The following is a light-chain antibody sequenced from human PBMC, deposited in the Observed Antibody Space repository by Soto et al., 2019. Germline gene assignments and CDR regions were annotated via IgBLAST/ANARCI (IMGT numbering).Light chain of an antibody. CDR2: GAS. V-gene: IGKV1-17*03. J-gene: IGKJ2*01. Sequence: DIQMTQSPSVMSASVGDRVTITCRASQGISNNLAWFQQKPGQGPKRLIYGASNLQSGVPPRFSGSGSETEFTLTISNLQPEDIATYYCLQHNAYPFTFGQGTKLEIK. CDR1: QGISNN. CDR3: LQHNAYPFT.